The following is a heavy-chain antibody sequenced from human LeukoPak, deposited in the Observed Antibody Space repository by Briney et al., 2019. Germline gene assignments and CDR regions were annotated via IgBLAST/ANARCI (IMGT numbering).Heavy chain of an antibody. Sequence: GGSLRLSCAASGFTFSSYSMNWVRQAPGEGLEWGSYISSSSSTIYYADSVKGRFTISRDNSKNTLYLQMDSLSAEDTAVYYCEKDHCSSTSCGEEDHYMDVWGKGTPVTVSS. CDR2: ISSSSSTI. D-gene: IGHD2-2*01. CDR3: EKDHCSSTSCGEEDHYMDV. CDR1: GFTFSSYS. V-gene: IGHV3-48*01. J-gene: IGHJ6*03.